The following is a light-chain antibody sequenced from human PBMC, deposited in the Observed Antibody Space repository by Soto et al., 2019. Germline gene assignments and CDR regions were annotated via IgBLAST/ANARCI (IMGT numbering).Light chain of an antibody. V-gene: IGLV1-44*01. CDR3: ASCYDSPHGYFV. CDR1: SSNIGSNP. Sequence: QSVLTQPPSASATPGQRVTISCSGSSSNIGSNPVNWYQQLPGAAPKLLVYSNDQRPSGVPDRFSGSKSGTSASLAISGLHSDDECGYFFASCYDSPHGYFVVGRGTKPPVL. J-gene: IGLJ2*01. CDR2: SND.